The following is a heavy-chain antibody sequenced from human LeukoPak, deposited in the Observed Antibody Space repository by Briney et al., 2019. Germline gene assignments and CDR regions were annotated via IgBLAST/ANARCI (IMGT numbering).Heavy chain of an antibody. D-gene: IGHD6-13*01. CDR3: ARESSSSSFGYYYYGMDV. CDR2: ISGSGGGT. Sequence: PGGSLRLSCAASGFIFSSSAMSWVRQAPGKGREWVSAISGSGGGTYYADSVKGRFTISRDNSKNTLYLQVNSLRAEDTAVYYCARESSSSSFGYYYYGMDVWGQGTTVTVSS. V-gene: IGHV3-23*01. J-gene: IGHJ6*02. CDR1: GFIFSSSA.